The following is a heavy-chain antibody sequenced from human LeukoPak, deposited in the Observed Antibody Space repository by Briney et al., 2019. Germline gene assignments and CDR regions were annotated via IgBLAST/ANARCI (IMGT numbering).Heavy chain of an antibody. V-gene: IGHV4-59*01. D-gene: IGHD3-22*01. J-gene: IGHJ3*02. Sequence: SETLSLTCTVSGGPISSYYWSWIRQPPGKGLEWIGYIYYSGSTNYNPSLKSRVTISVDTSKNQFSLKLSSVTAADTAVYYCARGDYDSSGYYIRDSLDAFDIWGQATMVTVSS. CDR1: GGPISSYY. CDR3: ARGDYDSSGYYIRDSLDAFDI. CDR2: IYYSGST.